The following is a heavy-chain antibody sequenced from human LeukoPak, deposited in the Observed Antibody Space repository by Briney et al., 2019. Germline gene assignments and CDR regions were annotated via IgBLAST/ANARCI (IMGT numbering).Heavy chain of an antibody. CDR1: GFSLSTTGVG. J-gene: IGHJ4*02. V-gene: IGHV2-5*02. CDR2: IYWDDDK. Sequence: KESGPTLVNPTQTLTLTCTFSGFSLSTTGVGVGWIRQPPGKAPEWLTLIYWDDDKRYSPSLKSRLTITKDTSKNQVVLTMTNMDPADTGTYYCVHSTGDTSGWSDFDFWGQGTLVTVSS. CDR3: VHSTGDTSGWSDFDF. D-gene: IGHD6-19*01.